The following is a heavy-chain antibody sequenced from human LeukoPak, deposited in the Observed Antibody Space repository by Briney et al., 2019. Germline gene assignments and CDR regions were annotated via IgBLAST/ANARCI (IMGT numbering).Heavy chain of an antibody. CDR2: IYYSGST. J-gene: IGHJ5*02. D-gene: IGHD3-16*01. Sequence: SETLSLTCTVSGGSISSGDYYWSWIRQPPGKGLEWIGYIYYSGSTYYNPSLKSRVTISVDTTKNQFSLKLSSVTAADTAVYYWARDKGLGVAKGETWFAPWGRGPRVPVSS. V-gene: IGHV4-30-4*01. CDR3: ARDKGLGVAKGETWFAP. CDR1: GGSISSGDYY.